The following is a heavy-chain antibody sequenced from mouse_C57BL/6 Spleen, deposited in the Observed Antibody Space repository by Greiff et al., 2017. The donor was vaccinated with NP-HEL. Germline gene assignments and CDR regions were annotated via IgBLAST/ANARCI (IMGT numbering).Heavy chain of an antibody. CDR2: IYPGDGDT. CDR1: GYAFSSSW. CDR3: ARRGYYGSSADY. D-gene: IGHD1-1*01. J-gene: IGHJ2*01. Sequence: QVQLQQSGPELVKPGASVKISCKASGYAFSSSWMNWVKQRPGKGLEWIGRIYPGDGDTNYNGKFKGKATLTADKSSSTAYMQLSSLTSEDAAVYFCARRGYYGSSADYWGQGTTLTVSS. V-gene: IGHV1-82*01.